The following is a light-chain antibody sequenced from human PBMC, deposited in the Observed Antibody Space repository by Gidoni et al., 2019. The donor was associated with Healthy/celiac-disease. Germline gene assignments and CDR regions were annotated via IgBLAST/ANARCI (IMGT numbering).Light chain of an antibody. V-gene: IGKV3-20*01. Sequence: EIVLTQSPGTLSLSPGERATLSCRASQSVSSSYLAWYQQKPGQAPRLLIYGASSRATGIPDRFSGSGSGTDFTLTISRLGPEDFAVYYCQQYGSSPWTFXQXTKVEIK. CDR1: QSVSSSY. CDR2: GAS. J-gene: IGKJ1*01. CDR3: QQYGSSPWT.